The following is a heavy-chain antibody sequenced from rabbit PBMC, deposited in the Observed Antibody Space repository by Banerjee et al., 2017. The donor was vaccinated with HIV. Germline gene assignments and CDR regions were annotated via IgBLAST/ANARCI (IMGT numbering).Heavy chain of an antibody. V-gene: IGHV1S45*01. CDR2: IDSSSTSYT. CDR3: VRDTSSSGYYDWLDL. J-gene: IGHJ5*01. CDR1: GIDFSSYYW. D-gene: IGHD1-1*01. Sequence: QEQLVESGGGLVQPGASLTLTCKASGIDFSSYYWICWVRQAPGKGLEWIACIDSSSTSYTYYASWAKGRFTISKTSSTTVDLQMTSLTAADTATYFCVRDTSSSGYYDWLDLWGQGTLVTVS.